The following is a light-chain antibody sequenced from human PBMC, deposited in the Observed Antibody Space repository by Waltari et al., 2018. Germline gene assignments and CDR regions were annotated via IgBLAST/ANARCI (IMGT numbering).Light chain of an antibody. V-gene: IGKV4-1*01. CDR1: QSVSYSSKNKNY. CDR3: QQYYGNPRT. Sequence: DIVMTQSPDSLAVSLGETATINFKSSQSVSYSSKNKNYLAWDQQKPGQAPKLLIYRASTRESGVPDRYSGSGSGTDFTLTISSLQAEDVAVYYCQQYYGNPRTFGQGTKLEIK. J-gene: IGKJ2*01. CDR2: RAS.